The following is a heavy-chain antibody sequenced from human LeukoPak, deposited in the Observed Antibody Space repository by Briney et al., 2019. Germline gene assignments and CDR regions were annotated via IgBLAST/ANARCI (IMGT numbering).Heavy chain of an antibody. CDR2: INPSGSST. V-gene: IGHV1-46*01. CDR1: GYTFTDYY. Sequence: ASVKVSCKASGYTFTDYYMHWVRQAPGQGLEWMGLINPSGSSTTYAQRFQGRVTMTRDISTSTDYMELTSLTSDDTAMYYCARDNSVGETAWWFDPWGQGTLVTVS. CDR3: ARDNSVGETAWWFDP. D-gene: IGHD1-26*01. J-gene: IGHJ5*02.